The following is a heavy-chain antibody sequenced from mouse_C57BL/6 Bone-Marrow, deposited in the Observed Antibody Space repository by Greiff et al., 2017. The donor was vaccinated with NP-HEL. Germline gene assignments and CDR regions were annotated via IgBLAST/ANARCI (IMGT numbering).Heavy chain of an antibody. V-gene: IGHV5-9-1*02. Sequence: EVQGVESGEGLVKPGGSLKLSCAASGFTFSSYAMSWVRQTPEKRLEWVAYISSGGDYIYYADTVKGRFTISRDNARNTLYLQMSSLKSEDTAMYYCTRRGKCTVVGGYWGQGTLVTVSA. CDR2: ISSGGDYI. CDR1: GFTFSSYA. CDR3: TRRGKCTVVGGY. J-gene: IGHJ3*01. D-gene: IGHD1-1*01.